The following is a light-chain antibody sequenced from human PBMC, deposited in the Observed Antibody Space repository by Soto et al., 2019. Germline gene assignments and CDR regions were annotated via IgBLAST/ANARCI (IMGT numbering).Light chain of an antibody. CDR2: GAS. J-gene: IGKJ1*01. CDR1: QNIARY. V-gene: IGKV1-39*01. CDR3: QQSFSSQWT. Sequence: DIQMTQSPSSLSASVGDSVTITCRAGQNIARYLSWYQQKPGKAPMLLIYGASTLQGGVPSRFSGSGSGTESTLTIDSLQPEDFATYYCQQSFSSQWTFGQGTKVDIK.